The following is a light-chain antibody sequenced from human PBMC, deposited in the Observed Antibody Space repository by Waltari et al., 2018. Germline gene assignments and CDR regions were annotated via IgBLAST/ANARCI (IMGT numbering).Light chain of an antibody. Sequence: ELVLTQSPGTLSLSPGERATLSCRAIQTVTSSYLAWYQQKPGQAPRLVIYGASIRATGIPDRFSGSGSGTDFTLTISGLEPEDFAVYYCQHYGSPLTFGGGTKVEIK. CDR1: QTVTSSY. V-gene: IGKV3-20*01. CDR2: GAS. CDR3: QHYGSPLT. J-gene: IGKJ4*01.